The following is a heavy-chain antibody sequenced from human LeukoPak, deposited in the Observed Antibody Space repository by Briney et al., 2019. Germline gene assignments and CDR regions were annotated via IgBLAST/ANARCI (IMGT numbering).Heavy chain of an antibody. CDR3: ARVSEMATNYYYYYGMDV. CDR1: GASISSQY. J-gene: IGHJ6*02. Sequence: SETLSLTCTVSGASISSQYWSWVRQPAGKGLEWIGRISTTGSTNYNSSLKSRLTMSLDTSKNQFSLKLSSVTAADTAVYYCARVSEMATNYYYYYGMDVWGQGTTVTVS. CDR2: ISTTGST. D-gene: IGHD5-24*01. V-gene: IGHV4-4*07.